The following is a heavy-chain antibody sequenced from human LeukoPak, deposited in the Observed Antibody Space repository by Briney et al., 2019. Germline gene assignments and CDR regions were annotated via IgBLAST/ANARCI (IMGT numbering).Heavy chain of an antibody. Sequence: GGSLRLSCAASGFTFSSYAMSWVRQAPGKGLEWVSAISGSGGSTYYADSVKGRLTISRDNSKNTLYLQMNSLRAEDTAVYYCAKGGMFYYYYYMDVWGKGTTVTVSS. CDR2: ISGSGGST. D-gene: IGHD3-10*02. J-gene: IGHJ6*03. V-gene: IGHV3-23*01. CDR3: AKGGMFYYYYYMDV. CDR1: GFTFSSYA.